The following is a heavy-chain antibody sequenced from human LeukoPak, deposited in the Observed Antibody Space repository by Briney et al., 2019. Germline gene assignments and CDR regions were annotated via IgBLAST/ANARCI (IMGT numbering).Heavy chain of an antibody. Sequence: ASVKVSCKASGYTFTGYYMHRVRQAPGQGLEWMGWINPNSGGTNYAQKFQGRVTMTRDTSISTAYMELSRLRSDDTAVYYCTRATSVVVPAADHYYYGMDVWGQGTTVTVSS. CDR2: INPNSGGT. CDR1: GYTFTGYY. CDR3: TRATSVVVPAADHYYYGMDV. V-gene: IGHV1-2*02. J-gene: IGHJ6*02. D-gene: IGHD2-2*01.